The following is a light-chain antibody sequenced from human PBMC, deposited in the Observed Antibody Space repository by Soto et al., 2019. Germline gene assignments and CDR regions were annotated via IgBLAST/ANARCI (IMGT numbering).Light chain of an antibody. CDR3: QQSYSAPRT. Sequence: DIQMTQSPSSLCASVGERVTITCRASQSISSYLNWYQQKPGKAPKLLIYAASSLQSGVPSRFSGSGSGTDFTLTISSLQPEDFATYYCQQSYSAPRTFGQGTKVDIK. CDR2: AAS. V-gene: IGKV1-39*01. J-gene: IGKJ1*01. CDR1: QSISSY.